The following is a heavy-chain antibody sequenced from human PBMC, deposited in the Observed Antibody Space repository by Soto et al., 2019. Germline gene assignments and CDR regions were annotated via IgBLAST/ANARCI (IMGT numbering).Heavy chain of an antibody. J-gene: IGHJ4*02. CDR2: IYYRGST. Sequence: SETLSLTCTVAGGSISSSYWSWIRQPPGKRLEWIGYIYYRGSTNYNPSLKSRVTISVDTSKNQFSLKLSSVTAADTAVYYCARGEGEDIVVVPAAAGYYFDYWGQGTLVTVSS. CDR3: ARGEGEDIVVVPAAAGYYFDY. V-gene: IGHV4-59*01. CDR1: GGSISSSY. D-gene: IGHD2-2*01.